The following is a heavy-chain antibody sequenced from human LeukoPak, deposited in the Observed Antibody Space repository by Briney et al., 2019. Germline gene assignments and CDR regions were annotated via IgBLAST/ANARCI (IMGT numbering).Heavy chain of an antibody. CDR1: GFTFSSYG. J-gene: IGHJ6*02. CDR2: IWYDGSNK. D-gene: IGHD6-13*01. CDR3: ARDRILDSSRARKYYYYYGMDV. Sequence: QPGGSLRLSCAASGFTFSSYGMHWVRQAPGKGLEWVAVIWYDGSNKYYADSVKGRFTISRDNSKNTLYLQMNSLRAEDTAVYYCARDRILDSSRARKYYYYYGMDVWGQGTTVTVSS. V-gene: IGHV3-33*01.